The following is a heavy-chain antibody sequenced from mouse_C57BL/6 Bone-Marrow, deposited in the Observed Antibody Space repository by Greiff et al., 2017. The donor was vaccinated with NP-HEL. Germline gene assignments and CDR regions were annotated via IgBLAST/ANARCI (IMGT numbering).Heavy chain of an antibody. V-gene: IGHV1-74*01. CDR1: GYTFTSYW. Sequence: VQLQQPGAELVKPGASVKVSYKASGYTFTSYWMHWVKQRPGQGLEWIGRIHPSDSDTNYNQKFKGKATLTVDKSSSTAYMQLSSLTSEDSAVYYCAIEGFYYDYDRAMDYWGQGTSVTVSS. CDR2: IHPSDSDT. J-gene: IGHJ4*01. CDR3: AIEGFYYDYDRAMDY. D-gene: IGHD2-4*01.